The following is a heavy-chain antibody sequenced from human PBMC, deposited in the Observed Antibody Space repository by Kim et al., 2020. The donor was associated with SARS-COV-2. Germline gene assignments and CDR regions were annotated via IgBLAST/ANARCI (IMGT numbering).Heavy chain of an antibody. CDR3: ARLPVLRYFDWLLTIDY. D-gene: IGHD3-9*01. J-gene: IGHJ4*02. Sequence: LKSRVTISVDTSKNQFSLKLSSVTAADTAVYYCARLPVLRYFDWLLTIDYWGQGTLVTVSS. V-gene: IGHV4-39*01.